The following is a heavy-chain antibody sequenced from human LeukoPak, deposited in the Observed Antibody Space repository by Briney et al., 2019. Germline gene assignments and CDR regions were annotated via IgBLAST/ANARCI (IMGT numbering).Heavy chain of an antibody. CDR2: ISYDGSNK. V-gene: IGHV3-30-3*01. CDR1: GFTFSSYA. J-gene: IGHJ6*02. D-gene: IGHD3-10*01. Sequence: GGSLRLSCAASGFTFSSYAMHWVRQAPGKGLEWVAVISYDGSNKYYADSVKGRFTISRDNSKNTLYLQMNSLRAEDTAVYYCARDTAYYYGSGSFKGMDVWGQGTTVTVSS. CDR3: ARDTAYYYGSGSFKGMDV.